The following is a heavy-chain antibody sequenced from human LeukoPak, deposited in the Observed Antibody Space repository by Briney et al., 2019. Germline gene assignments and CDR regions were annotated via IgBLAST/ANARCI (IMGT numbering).Heavy chain of an antibody. CDR2: ISGSGGST. D-gene: IGHD4-17*01. J-gene: IGHJ4*02. CDR3: AKVGLGGDYQGYLDY. V-gene: IGHV3-23*01. Sequence: GGSLRLSCAASGFTFSSYAMSGVRQAPGKGLEWVSAISGSGGSTYYADSVKGRFTISRDNSKNTLYLQMNSLRAEDTAVYYCAKVGLGGDYQGYLDYWGQGTLVTVSS. CDR1: GFTFSSYA.